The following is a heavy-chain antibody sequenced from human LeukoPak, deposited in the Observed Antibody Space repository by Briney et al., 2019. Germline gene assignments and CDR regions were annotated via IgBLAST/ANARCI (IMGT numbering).Heavy chain of an antibody. CDR2: IYSGGST. J-gene: IGHJ4*02. V-gene: IGHV3-53*01. D-gene: IGHD1-1*01. Sequence: GGSLRLSCTVSGFTVSSNYMSWVRQAPGKGLEWVSVIYSGGSTYYADSVKGRFTISRDNSKNTLYLQMNSLRAEDTAVYYCAKTGNPTTGDYWGQGTLVTVSS. CDR1: GFTVSSNY. CDR3: AKTGNPTTGDY.